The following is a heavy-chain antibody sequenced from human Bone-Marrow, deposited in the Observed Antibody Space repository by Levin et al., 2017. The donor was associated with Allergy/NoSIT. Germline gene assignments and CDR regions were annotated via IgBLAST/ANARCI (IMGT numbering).Heavy chain of an antibody. CDR3: AREDGYVFDY. CDR1: GGSISTGGFH. D-gene: IGHD5-24*01. V-gene: IGHV4-31*03. J-gene: IGHJ4*02. CDR2: ICYSGNT. Sequence: SETLSLTCSLSGGSISTGGFHWSWVRQRPGKGLEWIGYICYSGNTYYNPSLQSRLSISIDTSKNQFSLRLTSVTAADTAVYYCAREDGYVFDYWGQGTLVTVSS.